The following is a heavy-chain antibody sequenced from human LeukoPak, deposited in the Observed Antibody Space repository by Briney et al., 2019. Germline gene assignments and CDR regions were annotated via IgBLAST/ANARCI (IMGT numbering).Heavy chain of an antibody. D-gene: IGHD6-13*01. CDR2: IRSKANSYAT. CDR1: GFTFSGSA. Sequence: GGSLRLSCAASGFTFSGSAMHWVRQASGKGLEWVGRIRSKANSYATAYAASVKGRFTISRDNTKNSLYLQMNSLRAEDTALYYCAKRSAAGTVGYFDYWGQGSLVTVSS. J-gene: IGHJ4*02. CDR3: AKRSAAGTVGYFDY. V-gene: IGHV3-73*01.